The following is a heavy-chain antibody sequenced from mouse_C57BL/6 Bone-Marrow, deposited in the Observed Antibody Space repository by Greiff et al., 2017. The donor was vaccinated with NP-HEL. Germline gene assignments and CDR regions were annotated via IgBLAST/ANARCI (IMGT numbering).Heavy chain of an antibody. CDR1: GYSITSGYY. Sequence: VQLQQSGPGLVKPSQSLSLTCSVTGYSITSGYYWNWIRQFPGNKLEWMGYISYDGSNNYNPSLKNRISITRDTSKNQFFLKLNSVTTEDTATYYCARDHYYGSSYGGFAYWGQGTLVTVSA. CDR3: ARDHYYGSSYGGFAY. V-gene: IGHV3-6*01. D-gene: IGHD1-1*01. CDR2: ISYDGSN. J-gene: IGHJ3*01.